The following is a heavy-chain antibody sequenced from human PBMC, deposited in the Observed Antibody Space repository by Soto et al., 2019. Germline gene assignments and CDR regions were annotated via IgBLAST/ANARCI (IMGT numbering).Heavy chain of an antibody. Sequence: PVGSMRLSCAASGFTFDDYTMHWVRQGPGKGLEWVSLISWDGGSPYHADSVKGRFTISRDNSKNSLYLQMNIPRTADTALYYCAKEISARWAQQLALDYWGQGTLVTVSS. CDR3: AKEISARWAQQLALDY. V-gene: IGHV3-43*01. J-gene: IGHJ4*02. D-gene: IGHD6-13*01. CDR1: GFTFDDYT. CDR2: ISWDGGSP.